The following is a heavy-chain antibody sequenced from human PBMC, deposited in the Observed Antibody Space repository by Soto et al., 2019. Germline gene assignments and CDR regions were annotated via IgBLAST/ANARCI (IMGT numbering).Heavy chain of an antibody. V-gene: IGHV4-39*01. CDR2: IYYSGST. CDR3: ARQMEAYYGSGSYYPGYFDY. J-gene: IGHJ4*02. Sequence: SETLSLTCTVSGGSISSSSYYWGWIRQPPGKGLEWIGSIYYSGSTYYNPSLKSRVTISVDTSKNQFSLKLSSVTAADTAVYYCARQMEAYYGSGSYYPGYFDYWGQGTLVTVSS. D-gene: IGHD3-10*01. CDR1: GGSISSSSYY.